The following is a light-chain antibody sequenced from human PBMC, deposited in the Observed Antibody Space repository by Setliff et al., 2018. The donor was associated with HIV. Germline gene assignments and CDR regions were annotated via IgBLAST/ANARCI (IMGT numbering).Light chain of an antibody. CDR1: SSDIGDYNY. CDR2: DVS. Sequence: QSVLTQPASVSGSPGQAITFSCTGTSSDIGDYNYVSWFQQHPAKAPKVMIYDVSKRPSGVSNRFSGSKSGNTASLTISGLQAEGEADYYCSSHTSISTFRGFGTGTKVTVL. V-gene: IGLV2-14*01. J-gene: IGLJ1*01. CDR3: SSHTSISTFRG.